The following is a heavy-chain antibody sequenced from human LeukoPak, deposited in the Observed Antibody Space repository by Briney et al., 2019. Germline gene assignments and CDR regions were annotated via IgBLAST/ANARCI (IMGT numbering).Heavy chain of an antibody. CDR1: GFTVSSNY. D-gene: IGHD3-9*01. CDR3: ARDPYYDILTGYPLDYYGMDV. J-gene: IGHJ6*02. Sequence: GGSLRLSCAASGFTVSSNYMSWVRQAPGKGLEWVSVIYSGGSTYYADSVKGRFTISRDNSKNTLYLQMNSLRAEDTAVYYCARDPYYDILTGYPLDYYGMDVWGQGTSVTVSS. CDR2: IYSGGST. V-gene: IGHV3-66*01.